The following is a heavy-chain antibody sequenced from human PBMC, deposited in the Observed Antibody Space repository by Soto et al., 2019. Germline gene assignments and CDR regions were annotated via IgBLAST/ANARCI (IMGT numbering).Heavy chain of an antibody. CDR2: IYYSGST. CDR3: ARDRPYYYGSGSYYNISYGMDV. Sequence: SETLSLTCTVSGGSVSSGSYYWSWIRQPPGKGLEWIGYIYYSGSTNYNPSLKSRVTISVDTSKNQFSLKLSSVTAADTAVYYCARDRPYYYGSGSYYNISYGMDVWGQGTTVTVSS. J-gene: IGHJ6*02. V-gene: IGHV4-61*01. D-gene: IGHD3-10*01. CDR1: GGSVSSGSYY.